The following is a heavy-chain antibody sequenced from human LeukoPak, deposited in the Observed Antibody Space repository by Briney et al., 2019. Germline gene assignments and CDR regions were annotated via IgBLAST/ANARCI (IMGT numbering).Heavy chain of an antibody. CDR2: ISNSGGTT. CDR1: GFTFSSYA. D-gene: IGHD5-12*01. Sequence: GGSLRLSCAASGFTFSSYAMSWVRQAPGKGLEWVSGISNSGGTTYYADSVKGRFTISRDNSKNTLYLQMDSLRAEDTAVYHCAKNLDGVATYFDYWGQGTPVTVSS. CDR3: AKNLDGVATYFDY. J-gene: IGHJ4*02. V-gene: IGHV3-23*01.